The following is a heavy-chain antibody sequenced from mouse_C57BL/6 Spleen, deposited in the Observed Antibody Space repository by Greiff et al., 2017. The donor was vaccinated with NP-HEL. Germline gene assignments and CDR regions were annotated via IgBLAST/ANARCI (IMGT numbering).Heavy chain of an antibody. D-gene: IGHD3-2*02. CDR1: GYSITSGYY. CDR2: ISYDGSN. J-gene: IGHJ4*01. Sequence: EVQRVESGPGLVKPSQSLSLTCSVAGYSITSGYYWNWIRQFPGNKLEWMGYISYDGSNNYNPSLKNRISITRDTSKNQFFLKLNSVTTEDTATYYCARVAQAGAMDYWGQGTSVTVSS. V-gene: IGHV3-6*01. CDR3: ARVAQAGAMDY.